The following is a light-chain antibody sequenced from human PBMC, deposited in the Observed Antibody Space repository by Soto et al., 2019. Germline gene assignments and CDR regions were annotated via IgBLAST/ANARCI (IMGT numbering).Light chain of an antibody. Sequence: EIVMTQSPATLSVSPGERGTLSCRASQSVGANLAWYQQKPGQAPRLLIYGASTRAAGISPRFSGGGSGTEFTLTISSLQSEDFGVYYCQQYTYWPRTFGQGTKVGIK. CDR2: GAS. CDR1: QSVGAN. CDR3: QQYTYWPRT. J-gene: IGKJ1*01. V-gene: IGKV3-15*01.